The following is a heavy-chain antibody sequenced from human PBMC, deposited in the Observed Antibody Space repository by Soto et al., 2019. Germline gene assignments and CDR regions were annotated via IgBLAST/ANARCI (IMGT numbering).Heavy chain of an antibody. Sequence: QVQLVESGGGVVQPGRSLRLSCAASGFTFSSYGMHWVRQAPGKGLEWVAVISYDGSNKYYADSVKGRFTISRDNSKNTLYLQMNSLRAEDTAVYYCANLFSGSDEDYFDYGGRGTLVPVSS. D-gene: IGHD3-10*01. CDR1: GFTFSSYG. J-gene: IGHJ4*02. V-gene: IGHV3-30*18. CDR3: ANLFSGSDEDYFDY. CDR2: ISYDGSNK.